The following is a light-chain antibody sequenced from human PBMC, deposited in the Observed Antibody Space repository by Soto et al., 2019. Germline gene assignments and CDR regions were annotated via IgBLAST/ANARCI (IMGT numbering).Light chain of an antibody. V-gene: IGKV3-20*01. CDR2: GAS. CDR3: QLYGTSPQWT. CDR1: QSVSSSY. J-gene: IGKJ1*01. Sequence: EIVLTQSPGTLSLSPGERATLSCRASQSVSSSYLAWYQQKPGQAPRLLIYGASSRATGIPDRFSGSGSGTDFTLTISGLETEDFAVYYCQLYGTSPQWTVGQGPKVEIK.